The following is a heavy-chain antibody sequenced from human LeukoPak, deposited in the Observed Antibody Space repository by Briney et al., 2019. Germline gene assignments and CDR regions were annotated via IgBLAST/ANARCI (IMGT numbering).Heavy chain of an antibody. Sequence: SEPQSLLCTVSVHSLKRGGYFWTWIRQHRGKGLVRIGYIYYSGSTYYNPSFKSRVTISVDTSKNQFSLKLSSVTAADTAVYYCASARTSSRSWFTFDYWGQGILVTVSS. V-gene: IGHV4-31*03. D-gene: IGHD6-13*01. CDR3: ASARTSSRSWFTFDY. CDR1: VHSLKRGGYF. J-gene: IGHJ4*02. CDR2: IYYSGST.